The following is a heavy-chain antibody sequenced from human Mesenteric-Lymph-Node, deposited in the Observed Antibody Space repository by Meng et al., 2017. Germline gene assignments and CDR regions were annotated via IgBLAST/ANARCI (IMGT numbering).Heavy chain of an antibody. Sequence: QVQLVQSGAELKKPGASVKVSCKASGYSFTSHGIIWVRQAPGQGLEWMGWTNGYEDKTTYAQKFEGRLSMTTDTSTSTAYMELRSLRSDDTAVYYCARDWDGVNNCFDPWGQGTLVTVSS. CDR2: TNGYEDKT. CDR1: GYSFTSHG. D-gene: IGHD4-17*01. J-gene: IGHJ5*02. CDR3: ARDWDGVNNCFDP. V-gene: IGHV1-18*01.